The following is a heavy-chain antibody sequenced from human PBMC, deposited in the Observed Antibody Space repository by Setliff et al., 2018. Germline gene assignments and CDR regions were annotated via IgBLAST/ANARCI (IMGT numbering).Heavy chain of an antibody. CDR1: GFTFSSYS. CDR2: ISSSSSYI. CDR3: ARSPANGGHDAFDI. D-gene: IGHD6-25*01. Sequence: GESLKISCAASGFTFSSYSMNWVRQAPGKGLEWVSSISSSSSYIYYADSVKGRFTISRDNAKNSLYLQMNSLRAEDTAVYYCARSPANGGHDAFDIWGQGTMVTVSS. J-gene: IGHJ3*02. V-gene: IGHV3-21*01.